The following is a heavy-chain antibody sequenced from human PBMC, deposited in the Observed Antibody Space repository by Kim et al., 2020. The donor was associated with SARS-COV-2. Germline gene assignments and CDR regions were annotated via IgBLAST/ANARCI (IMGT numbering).Heavy chain of an antibody. Sequence: GGSLRLSCAASGFTFSSYAMHWVRQAPGKGLEWVAVISYDGSNKYYADSVKGRFTISRDNSKNTLYLQMNSLRAEDTAVYYCARDHEVGYSYGLCYFDYWGQGTLVTVSS. CDR2: ISYDGSNK. J-gene: IGHJ4*02. D-gene: IGHD5-18*01. V-gene: IGHV3-30*04. CDR1: GFTFSSYA. CDR3: ARDHEVGYSYGLCYFDY.